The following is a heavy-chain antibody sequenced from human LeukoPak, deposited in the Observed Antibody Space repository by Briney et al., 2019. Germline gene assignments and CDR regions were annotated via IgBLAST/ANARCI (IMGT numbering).Heavy chain of an antibody. CDR2: TYYRSKWYN. Sequence: SQTLSLTCAISGDSVSSNSAAWNWIRQSPSRGLEWLGRTYYRSKWYNDYAVSVKSRITINADTSKNQFSLQLNSVTPEDTAVYYCAREIITMVRGVIPYYYYYYMDVWGKGTTVTVSS. CDR3: AREIITMVRGVIPYYYYYYMDV. V-gene: IGHV6-1*01. CDR1: GDSVSSNSAA. D-gene: IGHD3-10*01. J-gene: IGHJ6*03.